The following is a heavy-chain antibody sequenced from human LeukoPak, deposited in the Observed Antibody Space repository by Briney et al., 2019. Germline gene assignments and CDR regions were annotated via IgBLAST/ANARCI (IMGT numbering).Heavy chain of an antibody. CDR2: ISAYNGNT. CDR1: GYTFTSYG. J-gene: IGHJ4*02. D-gene: IGHD3-9*01. V-gene: IGHV1-18*04. Sequence: ASVTVSYMASGYTFTSYGISWVRLAPAHPLEWLGWISAYNGNTNYAQKLQGRVTMTTDTSTSTAYMELRSLRSDDTAVYYCASGLTGYYNTFDYWGQGTLVTVSS. CDR3: ASGLTGYYNTFDY.